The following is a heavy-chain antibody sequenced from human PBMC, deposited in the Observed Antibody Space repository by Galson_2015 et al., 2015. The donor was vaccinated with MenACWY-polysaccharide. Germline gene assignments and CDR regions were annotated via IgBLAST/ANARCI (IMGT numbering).Heavy chain of an antibody. CDR3: ARGGDYGHPYGMDV. CDR2: SSPYNGNT. CDR1: GYTFTSYG. Sequence: SVKVSCKASGYTFTSYGISWVRQAPGQGLEWMGWSSPYNGNTNYAQNLQGRVTMTTDTSTSTAYMELRSLRSDDTAMYYCARGGDYGHPYGMDVWGQGTTVTVSS. V-gene: IGHV1-18*01. D-gene: IGHD4-17*01. J-gene: IGHJ6*02.